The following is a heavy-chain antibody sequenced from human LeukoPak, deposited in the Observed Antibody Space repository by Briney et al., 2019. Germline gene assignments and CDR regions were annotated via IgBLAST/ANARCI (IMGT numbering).Heavy chain of an antibody. CDR1: GFTFSDHF. D-gene: IGHD6-19*01. V-gene: IGHV3-72*01. CDR2: IRKKPNRYTT. CDR3: LRVNPTVAGSDYLDF. J-gene: IGHJ4*02. Sequence: GGSLRLSCEASGFTFSDHFMDWVRQAPGKGLEWVGRIRKKPNRYTTEYAASVQGKFTISRDDSRNSVYLQMNSLETEDTAVYYCLRVNPTVAGSDYLDFWGQGTPVTVSS.